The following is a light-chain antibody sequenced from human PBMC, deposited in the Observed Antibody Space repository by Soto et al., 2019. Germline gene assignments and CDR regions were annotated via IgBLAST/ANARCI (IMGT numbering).Light chain of an antibody. V-gene: IGKV3-20*01. J-gene: IGKJ5*01. CDR2: GAS. CDR3: QQYGSSPIT. CDR1: QSVSSSY. Sequence: EIVLTQSPGTLSLSPGERAPLSCRASQSVSSSYLAWYQQKPGQAPRLLIYGASSRATGIPDRFSGSGSGTEFTLTVSSLQSEDFAVYYCQQYGSSPITFGQGTRLEIK.